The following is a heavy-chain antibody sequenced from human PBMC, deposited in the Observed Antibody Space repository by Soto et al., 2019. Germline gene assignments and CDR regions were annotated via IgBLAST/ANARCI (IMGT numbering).Heavy chain of an antibody. Sequence: ASVKVSCKVSGYTLTKLSMHWVRQAPGQRLEWMGWINAGNGNTKYSQKFQGRVTITRDTSASTAYMELSSLRSEDTAVYYCARGLGLYYFDYWGQGTLVTVSS. CDR2: INAGNGNT. D-gene: IGHD1-26*01. CDR1: GYTLTKLS. J-gene: IGHJ4*02. V-gene: IGHV1-3*01. CDR3: ARGLGLYYFDY.